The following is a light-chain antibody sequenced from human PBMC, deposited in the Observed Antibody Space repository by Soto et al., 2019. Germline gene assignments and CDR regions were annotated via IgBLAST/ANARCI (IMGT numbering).Light chain of an antibody. CDR3: QKYNSALWT. CDR1: QGISNY. CDR2: AAS. V-gene: IGKV1-27*01. J-gene: IGKJ1*01. Sequence: DIQMTQAPSSMSASVGDRVTITCRASQGISNYLAWYQQKPGKVPKLLIYAASTLQSGVPSRFSGSGSGSDFTLSISSLQPEDVANYYCQKYNSALWTFGQGTKVEIK.